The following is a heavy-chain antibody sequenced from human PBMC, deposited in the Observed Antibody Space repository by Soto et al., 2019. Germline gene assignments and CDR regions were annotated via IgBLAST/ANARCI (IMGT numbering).Heavy chain of an antibody. CDR2: IHYSGST. D-gene: IGHD1-7*01. J-gene: IGHJ5*02. CDR1: GDSINGYY. V-gene: IGHV4-59*12. Sequence: SETLSLTCSVSGDSINGYYCSWIRQPPGKGLEWIGYIHYSGSTNYNPSLKSRVTISVDTSKNQFSLRLSSVTAADTAIYYCAKDSRGYTKNYGGPNWFHPWGQGTLVTVSS. CDR3: AKDSRGYTKNYGGPNWFHP.